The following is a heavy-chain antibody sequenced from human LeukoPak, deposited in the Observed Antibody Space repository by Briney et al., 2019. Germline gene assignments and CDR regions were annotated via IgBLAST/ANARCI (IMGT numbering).Heavy chain of an antibody. CDR2: INPNSGGT. V-gene: IGHV1-2*02. J-gene: IGHJ6*03. D-gene: IGHD3-10*01. Sequence: ASVKVSCKASGYTFTGYYMHWVRQAPGQGLEWMGWINPNSGGTNYAQKFQDRVTMTRDTPISTAYMELTSLRSDDTAVYYCARGGVPVYYYYMDIWGKGTTVTISS. CDR1: GYTFTGYY. CDR3: ARGGVPVYYYYMDI.